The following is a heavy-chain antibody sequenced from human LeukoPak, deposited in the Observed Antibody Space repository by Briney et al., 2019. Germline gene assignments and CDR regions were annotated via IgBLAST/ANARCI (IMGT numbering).Heavy chain of an antibody. Sequence: SETLSLTCSVSGGSMNSYYWSWIRQSPGKGLEWIGYIYYSGSTNYNPSLKSRATISVDTSKNQFSLKMSSVSAADTAVYYCARAILTPSGYVWHFDLWGRGTLVSVSS. D-gene: IGHD3-3*01. CDR3: ARAILTPSGYVWHFDL. CDR2: IYYSGST. CDR1: GGSMNSYY. J-gene: IGHJ2*01. V-gene: IGHV4-59*12.